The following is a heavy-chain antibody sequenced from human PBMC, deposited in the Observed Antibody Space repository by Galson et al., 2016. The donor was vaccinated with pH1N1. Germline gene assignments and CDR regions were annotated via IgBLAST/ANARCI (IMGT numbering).Heavy chain of an antibody. CDR2: IYYSGST. V-gene: IGHV4-39*01. CDR1: GGSISSSSYY. J-gene: IGHJ6*03. D-gene: IGHD6-13*01. Sequence: SETLSLTCTVSGGSISSSSYYWGWIRQPPGKGLEWIGSIYYSGSTYYNPSLKSRVTISVDTSKNQFSLKLSSVTAADTAVYYCARAQAAADPYYYYYMDVWGKGTTVTVSS. CDR3: ARAQAAADPYYYYYMDV.